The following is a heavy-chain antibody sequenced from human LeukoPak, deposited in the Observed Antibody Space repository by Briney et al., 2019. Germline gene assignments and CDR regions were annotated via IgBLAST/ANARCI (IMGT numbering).Heavy chain of an antibody. J-gene: IGHJ4*02. V-gene: IGHV4-59*01. CDR2: IYYSGST. Sequence: SETLSLTCTVSGGSISSYYWSWIRQPPGKGLEWIGYIYYSGSTNYNPSLKSRVTISVDTSKNQFSLKLSSMTAADTAVYYCARGGEYYYDSSGSFDYWGQGTLVAVSS. D-gene: IGHD3-22*01. CDR3: ARGGEYYYDSSGSFDY. CDR1: GGSISSYY.